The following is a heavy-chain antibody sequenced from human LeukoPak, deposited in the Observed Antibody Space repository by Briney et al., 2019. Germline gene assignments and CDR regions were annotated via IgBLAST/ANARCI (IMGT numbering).Heavy chain of an antibody. Sequence: SETLSLTCAVYGGSFSGYYWSWIRQPPGKGLEWIGEINHSGSTNYNPSLKSRVTISVDTSKNQFSLKLSSVTAADTAVYYCASRGCSSTSCYERGHWFDPWGQEPWSPSPQ. CDR2: INHSGST. D-gene: IGHD2-2*01. CDR1: GGSFSGYY. CDR3: ASRGCSSTSCYERGHWFDP. V-gene: IGHV4-34*01. J-gene: IGHJ5*02.